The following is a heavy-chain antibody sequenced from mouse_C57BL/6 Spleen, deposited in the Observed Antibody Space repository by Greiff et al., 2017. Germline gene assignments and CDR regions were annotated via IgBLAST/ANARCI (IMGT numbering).Heavy chain of an antibody. CDR1: GYTFTDYY. D-gene: IGHD2-5*01. V-gene: IGHV1-76*01. J-gene: IGHJ1*03. CDR2: IYPGSGNT. Sequence: QVQLKESGAELVRPGASVKLSCKASGYTFTDYYINWVKQRPGQGLEWIARIYPGSGNTYYNEKFKGKATLTAEKSSSTAYMQLSSLTSEDSAVYFCARGLYSNYVGYFDVWGTGTTVTVSS. CDR3: ARGLYSNYVGYFDV.